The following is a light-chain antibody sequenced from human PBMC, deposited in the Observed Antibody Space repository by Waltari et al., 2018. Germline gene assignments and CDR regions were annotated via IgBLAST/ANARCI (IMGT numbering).Light chain of an antibody. V-gene: IGKV4-1*01. J-gene: IGKJ4*01. Sequence: DIVVTQSPDSLAVFLGGTATITCKSSQSVPFGTNNKNYIAWYQQRPGQPPKLLIYWASTRESGVPDRFSGSGSGTDFTLTINGLQAEDVAVYYCQQHYSPPLNFGGGTKVEIK. CDR3: QQHYSPPLN. CDR2: WAS. CDR1: QSVPFGTNNKNY.